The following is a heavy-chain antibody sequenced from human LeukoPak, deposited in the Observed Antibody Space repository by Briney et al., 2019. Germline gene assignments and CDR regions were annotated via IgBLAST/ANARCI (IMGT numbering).Heavy chain of an antibody. CDR1: GGSFSGYY. D-gene: IGHD3-10*01. V-gene: IGHV4-39*01. CDR2: LYYSGST. Sequence: ASETLSLTCAVYGGSFSGYYWGWIRQPPGKGLDWIGSLYYSGSTYYNPSLKSRVTISVDTSKNQFSLRLSSVTAADTAVYYCARLVTKTMVRGVEAFDIWGQGTMVTVSS. J-gene: IGHJ3*02. CDR3: ARLVTKTMVRGVEAFDI.